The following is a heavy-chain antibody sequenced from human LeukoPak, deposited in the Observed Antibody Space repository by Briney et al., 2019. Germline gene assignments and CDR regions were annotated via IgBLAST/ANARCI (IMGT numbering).Heavy chain of an antibody. CDR2: IRYDGSNK. D-gene: IGHD6-13*01. V-gene: IGHV3-30*02. Sequence: GGSLGLSCAASGFTFSSYGIHWVRQAPGKGLEWVAFIRYDGSNKYYADSVKGRFTISRDNSKNTLYLQMNSLRAEDTAVYYCAKGGSSSWSVDYWGQGTLVTVSS. CDR1: GFTFSSYG. CDR3: AKGGSSSWSVDY. J-gene: IGHJ4*02.